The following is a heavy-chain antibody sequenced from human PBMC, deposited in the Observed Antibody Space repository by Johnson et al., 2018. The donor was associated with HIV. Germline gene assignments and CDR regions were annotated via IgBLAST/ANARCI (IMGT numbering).Heavy chain of an antibody. CDR1: GFTISTFW. Sequence: VQLVESGGALVQPGGSLRLSCEVSGFTISTFWMHWVRQVPGKGLMWVSRISGDGSSSSYADSVKGRFTISRDNAKNTLYLQLNGLRVEDTAIYYLARAQLLADDAFNNWGQGTMVTVSS. D-gene: IGHD6-6*01. CDR2: ISGDGSSS. CDR3: ARAQLLADDAFNN. V-gene: IGHV3-74*02. J-gene: IGHJ3*02.